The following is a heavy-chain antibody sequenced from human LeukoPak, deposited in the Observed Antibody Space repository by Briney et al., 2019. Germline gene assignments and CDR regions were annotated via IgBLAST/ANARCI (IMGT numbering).Heavy chain of an antibody. CDR3: ARGGITMIVVVITRESFFDY. CDR2: TNHSGST. J-gene: IGHJ4*02. V-gene: IGHV4-34*01. D-gene: IGHD3-22*01. Sequence: PSETLSLTCAVYGGSFSGYYWSWIRQPPGKGLEWIGETNHSGSTNYNPSLKSRVTISVDTSKNQFSLKLSSVTAADTAVYYCARGGITMIVVVITRESFFDYWGQGTLVTVSS. CDR1: GGSFSGYY.